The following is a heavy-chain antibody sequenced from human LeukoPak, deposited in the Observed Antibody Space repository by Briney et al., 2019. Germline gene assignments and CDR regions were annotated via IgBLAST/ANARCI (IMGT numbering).Heavy chain of an antibody. CDR3: AREGGTLPAFDY. CDR1: GYTFTGYY. J-gene: IGHJ4*02. Sequence: SVKVSCKASGYTFTGYYMYWVRQAPGQGVEWIGWINPNSGGTNYAQKFQGRVTMTRDTSISTAYMELSSLRSDETAVYYCAREGGTLPAFDYWGQGTQVTVSS. V-gene: IGHV1-2*02. CDR2: INPNSGGT.